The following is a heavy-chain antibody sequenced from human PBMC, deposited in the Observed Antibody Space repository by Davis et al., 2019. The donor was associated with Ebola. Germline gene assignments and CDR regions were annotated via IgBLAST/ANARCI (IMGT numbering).Heavy chain of an antibody. J-gene: IGHJ4*02. V-gene: IGHV3-49*04. CDR1: GFTFGDYP. Sequence: GESLKISCRGSGFTFGDYPMSWVRQAPGKGLEWVGFIRSKTYGGTTEYAAYVKGRFTISRDDAKRIAYLQMTSLKTEDTAVYYCTRDPLTRHFDYWGQGTLVTVSS. D-gene: IGHD3-9*01. CDR2: IRSKTYGGTT. CDR3: TRDPLTRHFDY.